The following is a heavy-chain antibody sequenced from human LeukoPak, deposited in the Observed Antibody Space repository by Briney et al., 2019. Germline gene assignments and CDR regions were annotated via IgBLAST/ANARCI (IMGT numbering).Heavy chain of an antibody. V-gene: IGHV3-11*01. J-gene: IGHJ6*03. Sequence: GGSLRPSCAASGFSFGDDFMTWIRQAPGKGLEWISFISHSGMTIYYADSVRGRFTISRDNAKNSLFLQMNNLRVEDTAVYYCARGKTGHQSYYYYYMDVWGKGTTVIVSS. CDR3: ARGKTGHQSYYYYYMDV. CDR1: GFSFGDDF. CDR2: ISHSGMTI. D-gene: IGHD3-9*01.